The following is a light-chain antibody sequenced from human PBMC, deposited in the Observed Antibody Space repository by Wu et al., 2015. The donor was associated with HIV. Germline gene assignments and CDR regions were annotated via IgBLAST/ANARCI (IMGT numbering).Light chain of an antibody. CDR1: QSVSRF. CDR2: DTS. J-gene: IGKJ1*01. V-gene: IGKV3-11*01. CDR3: HQRTTWPRT. Sequence: ENLLTQSPDTLSASPGERATLSCRASQSVSRFLAWYQHKPGQAPRVLIYDTSNRAAGIPTRFSGSGFGTDFTLTISSLEPEDFAVYYCHQRTTWPRTFGQGTKVEVK.